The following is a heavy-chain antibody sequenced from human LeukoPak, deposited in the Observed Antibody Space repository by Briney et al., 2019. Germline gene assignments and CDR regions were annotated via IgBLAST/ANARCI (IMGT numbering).Heavy chain of an antibody. CDR2: VWYDGSKK. Sequence: PGRSLRLSCAASGFTFSSYGMHWVRQAPGKGLEWVAVVWYDGSKKYSADSVKGRFTISRDNSKNTLYLQMNSLRAEDTAVYYCAKSLWIRDYVFDYWGQGILVTVSS. V-gene: IGHV3-33*06. J-gene: IGHJ4*02. D-gene: IGHD3-16*01. CDR1: GFTFSSYG. CDR3: AKSLWIRDYVFDY.